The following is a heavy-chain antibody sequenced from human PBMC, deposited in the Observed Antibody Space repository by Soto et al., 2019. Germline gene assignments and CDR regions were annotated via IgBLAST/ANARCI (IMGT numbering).Heavy chain of an antibody. CDR1: GFTFSNYY. CDR2: ISSSGSSI. CDR3: ASAGGDGFVGVPVADY. J-gene: IGHJ4*02. V-gene: IGHV3-11*01. D-gene: IGHD2-2*01. Sequence: QVQLVESGGGLVKPGGSLRLSCAASGFTFSNYYMSWIRQAPGKGLEWVAYISSSGSSIYYADSVKGRFTISRDNAKNSLYLQMNSLRAEDAAVYYCASAGGDGFVGVPVADYWGQGTLVTVSS.